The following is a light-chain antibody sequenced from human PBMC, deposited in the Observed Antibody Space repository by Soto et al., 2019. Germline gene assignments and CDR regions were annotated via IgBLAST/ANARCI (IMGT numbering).Light chain of an antibody. CDR3: QQANSFPLT. CDR1: QGVNAW. Sequence: DTQMTQSPSSVSASVGDRVTITCRASQGVNAWLAWYQKKPGKAPELLIYEASTLHSGVPSRFSGSGSGTDFTLTISSPQPEDCATYFCQQANSFPLTVGGGTKVEVQ. V-gene: IGKV1-12*01. CDR2: EAS. J-gene: IGKJ4*01.